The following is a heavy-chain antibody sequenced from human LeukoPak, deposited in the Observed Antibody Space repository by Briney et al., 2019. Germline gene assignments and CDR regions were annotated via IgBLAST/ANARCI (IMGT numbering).Heavy chain of an antibody. CDR3: ARFSITMVRGVSISYFDY. D-gene: IGHD3-10*01. J-gene: IGHJ4*02. CDR2: IIPIFGTA. Sequence: SVKVSCKASGGTFSSYAISWVRQAPGQGLEWMGGIIPIFGTANYAQKFQGRVTITADEPTSTAYMELSSLRSEDTAVYYCARFSITMVRGVSISYFDYWGQGTLVTVSS. V-gene: IGHV1-69*13. CDR1: GGTFSSYA.